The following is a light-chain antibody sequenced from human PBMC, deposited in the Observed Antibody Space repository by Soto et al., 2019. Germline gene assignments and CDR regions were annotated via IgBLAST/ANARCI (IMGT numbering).Light chain of an antibody. CDR2: DVS. J-gene: IGLJ2*01. CDR1: SSDIGGYNY. V-gene: IGLV2-14*01. Sequence: QSALTQPASVSGSPGQSITISRTGTSSDIGGYNYVSWYQQHPGKAPKLMIYDVSDRPLGVSNRFSGSKSGNTASLTISGLQAEDEADYYCSSYITSSTRGPVFGGGTKVTVL. CDR3: SSYITSSTRGPV.